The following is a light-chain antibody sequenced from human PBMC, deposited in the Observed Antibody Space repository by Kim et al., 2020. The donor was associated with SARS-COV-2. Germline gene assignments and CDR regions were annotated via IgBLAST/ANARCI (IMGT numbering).Light chain of an antibody. CDR2: DAS. Sequence: SPGERATLSCWASRSISSYLAWYQQKPGQAPRLLIYDASNRATGIPARFSGSGSGTDFTLTISSLEPEDFAVYYCQQRSTWPPWTFGQGTKVEIK. V-gene: IGKV3-11*01. J-gene: IGKJ1*01. CDR3: QQRSTWPPWT. CDR1: RSISSY.